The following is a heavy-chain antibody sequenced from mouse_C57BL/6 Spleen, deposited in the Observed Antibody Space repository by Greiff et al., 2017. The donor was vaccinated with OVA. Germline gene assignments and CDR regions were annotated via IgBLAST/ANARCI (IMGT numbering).Heavy chain of an antibody. CDR3: ARQGYDGYYNFDY. D-gene: IGHD2-3*01. V-gene: IGHV5-6*01. CDR2: ISSGGSYT. CDR1: GFTFSSYG. J-gene: IGHJ2*01. Sequence: EVKLVESGGDLVKPGGSLKLSCAASGFTFSSYGMSWVRQTPDKRLEWVATISSGGSYTYYPDSVKGRFTISRDNAKNTLYLQMSSLKSEDTAMYYCARQGYDGYYNFDYWGQGTTLTVSS.